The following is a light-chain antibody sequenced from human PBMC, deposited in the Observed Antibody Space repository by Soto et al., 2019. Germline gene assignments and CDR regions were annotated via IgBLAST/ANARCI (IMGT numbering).Light chain of an antibody. CDR2: DNS. Sequence: QPVLTQPPSVSAAPGQKVTIPCSGRSSNIGTNYVSWYQQLPGRAPKLVIFDNSKRPSGIPDRFSGSKSGSSATLGVTGLQTGDEADYYCGTWDSDLSAEVFGGGTKVTV. CDR3: GTWDSDLSAEV. J-gene: IGLJ3*02. V-gene: IGLV1-51*01. CDR1: SSNIGTNY.